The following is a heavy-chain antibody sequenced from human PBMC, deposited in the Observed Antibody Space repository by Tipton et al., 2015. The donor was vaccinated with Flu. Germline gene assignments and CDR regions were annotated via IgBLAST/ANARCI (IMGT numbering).Heavy chain of an antibody. D-gene: IGHD2/OR15-2a*01. CDR1: GYRFTDYY. CDR2: ISPKTGGT. Sequence: QLVQSGAEVKKPGASLKVSCKASGYRFTDYYIHWVRQAPGQGLEWMGWISPKTGGTNSAQQFQGRVTMTRDTSINTVYMDLRTLRSDDTAVYYCSRVPNPALAPDSTYAFDLWGPGTVVTVSS. V-gene: IGHV1-2*02. CDR3: SRVPNPALAPDSTYAFDL. J-gene: IGHJ3*01.